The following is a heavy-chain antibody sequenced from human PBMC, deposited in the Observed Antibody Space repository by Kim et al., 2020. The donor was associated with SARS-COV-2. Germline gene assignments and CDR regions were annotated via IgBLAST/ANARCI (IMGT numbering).Heavy chain of an antibody. D-gene: IGHD3-22*01. V-gene: IGHV3-23*01. CDR2: ISGSGGST. CDR1: GFTFNNYA. CDR3: AKDPPRFYDVVDEYFQY. Sequence: GGSLRLSCAASGFTFNNYAMSWVRQAPGKGLEWVSSISGSGGSTYHADSVKGRFSISRDNSKNTLYLEMHSLRAEDTAVYYCAKDPPRFYDVVDEYFQYWGQGTLVTVSS. J-gene: IGHJ1*01.